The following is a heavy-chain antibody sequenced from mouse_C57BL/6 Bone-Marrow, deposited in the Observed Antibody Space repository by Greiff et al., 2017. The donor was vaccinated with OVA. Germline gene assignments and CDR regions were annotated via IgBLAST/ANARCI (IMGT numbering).Heavy chain of an antibody. Sequence: EVNLVESGGGLVKPGGSLKLSCAASGFTFSDYGMHWVRQAPEKGLEWVAYISSGSSTIYYADTVKGRFTISRDNAKNTLFLQMTSLRSEDTAMYYCARDLLRSFAYWGQGTLVTVSA. CDR3: ARDLLRSFAY. CDR1: GFTFSDYG. D-gene: IGHD1-1*01. CDR2: ISSGSSTI. J-gene: IGHJ3*01. V-gene: IGHV5-17*01.